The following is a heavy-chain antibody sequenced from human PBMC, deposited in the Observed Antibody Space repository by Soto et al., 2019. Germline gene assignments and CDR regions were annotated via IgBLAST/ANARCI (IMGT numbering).Heavy chain of an antibody. D-gene: IGHD3-9*01. CDR1: GYTFTSYG. Sequence: QVQLVQSGAEVKKPGASVKVSCKASGYTFTSYGISWVRQAPGQGLEWMGWISAYNGNTNYAQKLQGRVTMTTDTSTSTVNMELSSLKSDDTAVYYCARGGRYYDILTGYYTPSNWFDPWGQGTLVTVSS. CDR2: ISAYNGNT. CDR3: ARGGRYYDILTGYYTPSNWFDP. V-gene: IGHV1-18*01. J-gene: IGHJ5*02.